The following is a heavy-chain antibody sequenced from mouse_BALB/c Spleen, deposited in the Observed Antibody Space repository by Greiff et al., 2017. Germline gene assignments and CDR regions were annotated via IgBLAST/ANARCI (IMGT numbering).Heavy chain of an antibody. Sequence: QVQLQQSGPGLVQPSQSLSITCTVSGFSLTSYGVHWVRQSPGKGLEWLGVIWSGGSTDYNAAFISRLSISKDNSKSQVFFKMNSLQANDTAIYYCARSQGAYYRDYYAMDYWGQGTSVTVSS. CDR3: ARSQGAYYRDYYAMDY. D-gene: IGHD2-14*01. CDR1: GFSLTSYG. CDR2: IWSGGST. V-gene: IGHV2-2*02. J-gene: IGHJ4*01.